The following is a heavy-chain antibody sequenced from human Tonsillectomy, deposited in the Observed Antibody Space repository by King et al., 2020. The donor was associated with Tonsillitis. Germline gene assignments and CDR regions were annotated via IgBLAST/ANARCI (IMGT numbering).Heavy chain of an antibody. D-gene: IGHD3-22*01. CDR3: ARVRWLGDSSDYHFHFDY. CDR1: AYTFTNYS. Sequence: QLVQSGAEVKKPGDSVKVSCKAIAYTFTNYSISWMRQAPGQGLEWIGWISTYNGNANYAPNLQGRVSVTTETSTSTAYMELRGLKSDDTAVYYCARVRWLGDSSDYHFHFDYWGRGTLITVSS. J-gene: IGHJ4*02. CDR2: ISTYNGNA. V-gene: IGHV1-18*04.